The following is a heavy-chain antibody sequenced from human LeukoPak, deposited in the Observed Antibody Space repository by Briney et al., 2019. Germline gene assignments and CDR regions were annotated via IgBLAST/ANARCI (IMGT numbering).Heavy chain of an antibody. Sequence: ASVTVSLMASGYTFTGYYMHWVRQAPAQGLEWMGWINPNSGGTNDAQKMQGRVTMTRDTSISTAYMELSRMRSDDTAVYYCARDRCSSTSCYKPPWFDPWGQGTLVTVSS. J-gene: IGHJ5*02. CDR2: INPNSGGT. CDR1: GYTFTGYY. D-gene: IGHD2-2*02. CDR3: ARDRCSSTSCYKPPWFDP. V-gene: IGHV1-2*02.